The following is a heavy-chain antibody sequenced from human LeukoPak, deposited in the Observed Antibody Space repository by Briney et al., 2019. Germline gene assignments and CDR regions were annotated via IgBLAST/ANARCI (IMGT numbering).Heavy chain of an antibody. D-gene: IGHD6-19*01. J-gene: IGHJ4*02. Sequence: GGSLRLSCAASGFTFSSYSMNWVRQAPGKGLEWVGRIKSSGAGGTADHAAPVKGRFTISRDDPKNTAFLQMNSLKTEDTAVYYCTTEPDSSGWYGGYWGQGTLVTVSS. CDR1: GFTFSSYS. V-gene: IGHV3-15*07. CDR3: TTEPDSSGWYGGY. CDR2: IKSSGAGGTA.